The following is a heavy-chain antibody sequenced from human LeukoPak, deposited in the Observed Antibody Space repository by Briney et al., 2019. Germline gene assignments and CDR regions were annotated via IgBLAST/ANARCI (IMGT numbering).Heavy chain of an antibody. D-gene: IGHD3-10*01. Sequence: GGSLRLSCAASGFTFSNHGMHWVRQAPGKGLEWVAFIRYDGTDKYYADSVKGRFTISRDNSKNTLYLQMNSLRAEDTAVYYCAKIHYGSGSYPDYWGQGTLVTVSS. CDR1: GFTFSNHG. V-gene: IGHV3-30*02. CDR3: AKIHYGSGSYPDY. CDR2: IRYDGTDK. J-gene: IGHJ4*02.